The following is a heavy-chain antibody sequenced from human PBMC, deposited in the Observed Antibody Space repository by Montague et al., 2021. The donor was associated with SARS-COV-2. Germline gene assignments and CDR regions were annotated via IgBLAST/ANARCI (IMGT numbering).Heavy chain of an antibody. CDR1: GFTFSSYW. D-gene: IGHD4-17*01. V-gene: IGHV3-7*01. CDR2: IKQDGSEK. J-gene: IGHJ6*02. Sequence: SLRLSCAASGFTFSSYWMSWVRQAPGKGLEWVAHIKQDGSEKYYLDSVKGRFTISRDNAKNSLYLQMNSLRAEDTAVYYCARGMGTVTTEHYYYYGMDVWGQGTTVTASS. CDR3: ARGMGTVTTEHYYYYGMDV.